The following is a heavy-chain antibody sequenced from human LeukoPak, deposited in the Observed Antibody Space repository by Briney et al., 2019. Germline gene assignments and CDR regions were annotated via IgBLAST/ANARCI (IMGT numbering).Heavy chain of an antibody. Sequence: GGSLRLSCAASGFTFSSYGMHWVRQAPGKGLEWVAFIRYDGSNKYYADSVKGRFTISRDNPKNTLYLQMNSLRAEDTAVYYCARDTHPISWAAAPFDYWGQGTLVTVSS. CDR2: IRYDGSNK. D-gene: IGHD6-13*01. CDR3: ARDTHPISWAAAPFDY. V-gene: IGHV3-30*02. CDR1: GFTFSSYG. J-gene: IGHJ4*02.